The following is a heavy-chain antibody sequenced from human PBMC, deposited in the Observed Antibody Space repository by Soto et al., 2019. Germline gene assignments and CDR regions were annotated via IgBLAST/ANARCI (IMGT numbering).Heavy chain of an antibody. CDR2: MNPGSGNT. Sequence: QVQLVQSGAEVKEPGASVKVSCKASGYTFTNYDISWVRQATGQGLEWMGWMNPGSGNTGYAHKFQGRVTMTRNISIITAYIQLSRLASDDTAIYYCARMSSSGSLNWFDPWGQGTLVTVSS. D-gene: IGHD3-10*01. V-gene: IGHV1-8*01. CDR1: GYTFTNYD. J-gene: IGHJ5*02. CDR3: ARMSSSGSLNWFDP.